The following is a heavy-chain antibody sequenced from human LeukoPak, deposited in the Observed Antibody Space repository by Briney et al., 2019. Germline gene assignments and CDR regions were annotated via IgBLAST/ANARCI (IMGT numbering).Heavy chain of an antibody. V-gene: IGHV3-23*01. J-gene: IGHJ5*02. CDR3: AKDIGATIWFDP. CDR2: ISGSGGST. CDR1: GFTFSSYA. D-gene: IGHD5-12*01. Sequence: GGSLRLSCAASGFTFSSYAMSWVRQAPGKGLEWVSAISGSGGSTYYADSVKGRFTISRDNSKNTLYPQMNSLRAEDTAVYYCAKDIGATIWFDPWGQGTLVTVSS.